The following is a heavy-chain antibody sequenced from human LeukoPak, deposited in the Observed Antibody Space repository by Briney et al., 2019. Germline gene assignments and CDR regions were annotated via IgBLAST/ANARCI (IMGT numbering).Heavy chain of an antibody. J-gene: IGHJ5*02. Sequence: ASVKVSCKASGGTFSSYAISWVRQAPGQGLEWMGGFDLEDGETIYAQKFQGRVTMTEDTSTDTAYMELSSLRSEDTAVYYCASIAAHETAFHFDPWGQGTLVTVSS. CDR1: GGTFSSYA. CDR2: FDLEDGET. D-gene: IGHD6-6*01. V-gene: IGHV1-24*01. CDR3: ASIAAHETAFHFDP.